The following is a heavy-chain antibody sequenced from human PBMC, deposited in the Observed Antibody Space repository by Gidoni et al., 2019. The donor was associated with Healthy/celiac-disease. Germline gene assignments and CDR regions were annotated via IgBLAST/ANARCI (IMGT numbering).Heavy chain of an antibody. J-gene: IGHJ6*02. CDR1: GGTFSSYA. CDR3: ARHVLRFLEWLPNYYYYYGMDV. V-gene: IGHV1-69*01. CDR2: IIPIFGTA. Sequence: QVQLVQSGAAVKKPGSSVKVSCKASGGTFSSYAISGVRQAPGPGLAWMGGIIPIFGTANYAQKFQGRVTITADESTSTAYMELSSLRSEDTAVYYCARHVLRFLEWLPNYYYYYGMDVWGQGTTVTVSS. D-gene: IGHD3-3*01.